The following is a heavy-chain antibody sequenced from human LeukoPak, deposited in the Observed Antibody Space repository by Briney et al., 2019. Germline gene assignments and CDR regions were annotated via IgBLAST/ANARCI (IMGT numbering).Heavy chain of an antibody. CDR2: IGGTHSNI. J-gene: IGHJ4*02. D-gene: IGHD4-17*01. CDR1: GFTFSIYS. CDR3: ARDRDYAFDS. V-gene: IGHV3-48*02. Sequence: GGSLRLSCAASGFTFSIYSMNWVRQAPGKGLEWVSYIGGTHSNIYYADSVKGRFTISRDDAKNSLYLQMNSLRDEDTAVYYCARDRDYAFDSWGQGTLVTVSS.